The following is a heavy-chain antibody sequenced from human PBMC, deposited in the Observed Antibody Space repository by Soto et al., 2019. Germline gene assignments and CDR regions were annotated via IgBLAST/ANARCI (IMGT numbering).Heavy chain of an antibody. CDR1: GFTFDDYA. J-gene: IGHJ4*02. CDR2: VSANGGSI. D-gene: IGHD2-15*01. Sequence: EVQLVESGGLLVQPGKSLRLSCAASGFTFDDYAMHWVRQVPGKGLEWVSGVSANGGSIRYGDSVKGRFTISRDNAKNSLFLQMNSLSAEDTALYYCAKSGEPGVVAATSFDYWGQGTLVTVSS. V-gene: IGHV3-9*01. CDR3: AKSGEPGVVAATSFDY.